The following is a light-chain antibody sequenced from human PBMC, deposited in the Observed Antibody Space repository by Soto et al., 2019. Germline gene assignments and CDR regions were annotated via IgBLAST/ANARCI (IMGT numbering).Light chain of an antibody. V-gene: IGKV1-5*01. CDR3: QHYNTYPMYT. J-gene: IGKJ2*01. Sequence: DIQMTQSPSTLSASVGDRVTITCRASQSISSWWAWYQQKPGKAPKLLIYDASSLESGVPSRFSGSGSGTEFTLTISSLQPDDFATYYCQHYNTYPMYTFGQGTKLEIK. CDR2: DAS. CDR1: QSISSW.